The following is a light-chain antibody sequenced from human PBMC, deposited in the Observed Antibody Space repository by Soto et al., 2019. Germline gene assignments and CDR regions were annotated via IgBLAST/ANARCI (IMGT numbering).Light chain of an antibody. V-gene: IGLV1-44*01. Sequence: QSVLTQPPSASGTPGPRVTISCSGRSSNIGSNTVNWYQQLPGTAPKLLIYSNNQRTSGVPDRFSGSKSGTSASLAISGLKAEDEADYYCSACDDSLNGRWVFGGGTKLTVL. CDR3: SACDDSLNGRWV. CDR1: SSNIGSNT. CDR2: SNN. J-gene: IGLJ3*02.